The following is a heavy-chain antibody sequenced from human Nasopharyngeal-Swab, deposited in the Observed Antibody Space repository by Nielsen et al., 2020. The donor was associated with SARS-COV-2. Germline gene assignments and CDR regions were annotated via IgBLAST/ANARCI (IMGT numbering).Heavy chain of an antibody. CDR1: GFTFSSYW. J-gene: IGHJ4*02. CDR3: ATRNGYDVSFDY. V-gene: IGHV3-7*01. D-gene: IGHD5-12*01. Sequence: GESLKISCAASGFTFSSYWMSWVRQAPGKGLEWVANIKQDGSEKYYVDSVKGRFTISRDNAKNSLYLQMNSLRAEDTAVYYCATRNGYDVSFDYWGQGTLVTVSS. CDR2: IKQDGSEK.